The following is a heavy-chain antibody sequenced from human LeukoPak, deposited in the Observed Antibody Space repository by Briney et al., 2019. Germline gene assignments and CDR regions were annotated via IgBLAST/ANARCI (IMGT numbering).Heavy chain of an antibody. CDR2: IYHSGRT. CDR3: ARDELGAFQH. V-gene: IGHV4-38-2*02. Sequence: TSETLSLTCTVSGYSISSGYYWGWIRQPPGKGLEWIGSIYHSGRTFYNPSLKSRVTISVDTSKNQFSLKLTSVTAADTAVYYCARDELGAFQHWGQGTLVTVSS. CDR1: GYSISSGYY. J-gene: IGHJ1*01. D-gene: IGHD1-26*01.